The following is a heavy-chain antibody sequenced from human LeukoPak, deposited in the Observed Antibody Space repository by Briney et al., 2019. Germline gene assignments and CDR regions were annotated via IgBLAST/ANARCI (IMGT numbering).Heavy chain of an antibody. J-gene: IGHJ6*03. Sequence: GGSLRLSCAASGFTFSNHWMSWVRQAPGKGLEWVANIKQDGSEKYYVDSVKGRFTISRDNAKNSLYLQMNSLRAEDTAVYYCARAEGPIGAVAARPYYYYMDVWGKGTTVTVSS. CDR3: ARAEGPIGAVAARPYYYYMDV. CDR2: IKQDGSEK. D-gene: IGHD6-6*01. V-gene: IGHV3-7*01. CDR1: GFTFSNHW.